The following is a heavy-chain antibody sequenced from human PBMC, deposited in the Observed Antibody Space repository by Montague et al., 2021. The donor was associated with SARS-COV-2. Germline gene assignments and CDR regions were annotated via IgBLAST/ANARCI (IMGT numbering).Heavy chain of an antibody. CDR3: ASQSGSYYNYFDL. CDR1: GGSISSAHYY. V-gene: IGHV4-31*03. J-gene: IGHJ4*02. CDR2: IYYSGSS. Sequence: TLSLTCSVSGGSISSAHYYWSWIRQPPRKGLEFIGYIYYSGSSFYNPSLKSRLTISVDTSKNRFSLRLSSVTAADTAIHFCASQSGSYYNYFDLWGQGTLVTVSS. D-gene: IGHD1-26*01.